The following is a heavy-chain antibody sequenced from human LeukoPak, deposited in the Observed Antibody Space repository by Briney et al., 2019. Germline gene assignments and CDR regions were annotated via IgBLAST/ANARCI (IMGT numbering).Heavy chain of an antibody. CDR1: GYTFTGYY. J-gene: IGHJ3*02. Sequence: ASVKVSCKASGYTFTGYYMHWVRQAPGQGLEWMGWINPNSGGTNYAQKFQGRVTMTRDTSISTAYMELSRLRSDDTAVYYCARPISYGDPHDAFDIWGQGTMVTVSS. CDR3: ARPISYGDPHDAFDI. CDR2: INPNSGGT. D-gene: IGHD4-17*01. V-gene: IGHV1-2*02.